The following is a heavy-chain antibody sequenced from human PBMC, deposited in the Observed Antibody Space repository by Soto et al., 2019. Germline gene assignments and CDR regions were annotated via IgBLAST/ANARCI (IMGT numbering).Heavy chain of an antibody. D-gene: IGHD5-18*01. CDR2: IYYSGST. CDR1: GVSISTYY. V-gene: IGHV4-59*01. CDR3: ARDQAGGGYSYGPLDY. Sequence: SETLSLTCTVSGVSISTYYWSWIRQPPGKGLEWIGYIYYSGSTNYNPSLKSRVTISVDTSKNQLSLKLSSVTAADTAVYYCARDQAGGGYSYGPLDYWGQGTLVTVSS. J-gene: IGHJ4*02.